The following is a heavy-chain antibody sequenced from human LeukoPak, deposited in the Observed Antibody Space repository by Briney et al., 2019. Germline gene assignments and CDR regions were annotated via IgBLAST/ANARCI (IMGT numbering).Heavy chain of an antibody. D-gene: IGHD3-10*01. Sequence: SETLSLTCSVSGGSISSSIYYWGWIRQPPGKGLEWIGSIYYSGSTYYNPSLKSRVTISVDTSKNQFSLKLRSVTAADTAVYYCARRLGGSGSYYYWGQGTLVTAYS. CDR2: IYYSGST. J-gene: IGHJ4*02. V-gene: IGHV4-39*01. CDR1: GGSISSSIYY. CDR3: ARRLGGSGSYYY.